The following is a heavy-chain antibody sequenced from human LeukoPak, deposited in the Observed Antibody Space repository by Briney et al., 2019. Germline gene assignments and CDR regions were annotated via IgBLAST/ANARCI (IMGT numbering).Heavy chain of an antibody. J-gene: IGHJ4*02. Sequence: PSETLSLTCTVSGGSISSYYWSWIRQPPGKGLEWIGYIYYSGSTNYNPSLKSRVTISVDTSKNQFSLKLSSVTAADTAVYYCARRSGSSWYGLDYWGQGTLVTVSS. V-gene: IGHV4-59*08. D-gene: IGHD6-13*01. CDR3: ARRSGSSWYGLDY. CDR1: GGSISSYY. CDR2: IYYSGST.